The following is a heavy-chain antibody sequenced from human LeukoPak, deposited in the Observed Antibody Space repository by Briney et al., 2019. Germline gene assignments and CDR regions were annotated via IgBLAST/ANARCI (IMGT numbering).Heavy chain of an antibody. V-gene: IGHV4-31*03. CDR3: ARALVAGAPRLYYFDY. J-gene: IGHJ4*02. CDR1: GGSISSGGYY. CDR2: IYYSGST. D-gene: IGHD6-19*01. Sequence: PSQTLSLTCTVSGGSISSGGYYWSWIRQHPGKGLEWIGYIYYSGSTYYNPSLKSRVTISVDTSKNQFSLKLSSVTAADTAVYYCARALVAGAPRLYYFDYWGQGTLVTVSS.